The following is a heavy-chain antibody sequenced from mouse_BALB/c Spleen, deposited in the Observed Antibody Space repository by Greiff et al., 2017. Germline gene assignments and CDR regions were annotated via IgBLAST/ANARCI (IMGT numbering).Heavy chain of an antibody. Sequence: EVQLQQSGPELVKPGASVKISCKASGYTFTDYNMHWVKQSHGKSLEWIGYIYPYNGGTGYNQKFKSKATLTVDNSSSTAYMELRSLTSEDSAVYYCAREAPYAMDYWGQGTSVTVSS. CDR3: AREAPYAMDY. J-gene: IGHJ4*01. CDR2: IYPYNGGT. V-gene: IGHV1S29*02. CDR1: GYTFTDYN.